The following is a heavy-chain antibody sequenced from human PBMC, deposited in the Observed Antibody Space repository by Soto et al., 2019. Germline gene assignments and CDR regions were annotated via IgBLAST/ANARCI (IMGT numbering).Heavy chain of an antibody. CDR1: GFTFSSYS. CDR2: ISSSSSYI. V-gene: IGHV3-21*01. Sequence: GSLRLSCAASGFTFSSYSMNWVRQAPGKGLEWVSSISSSSSYIYYADSVKGRFTISRDNAKNSLYLQMNGLRAEDTAVYYCARVLPWTAFGEVFDCWGQGTLVTVSS. CDR3: ARVLPWTAFGEVFDC. J-gene: IGHJ4*02. D-gene: IGHD3-10*01.